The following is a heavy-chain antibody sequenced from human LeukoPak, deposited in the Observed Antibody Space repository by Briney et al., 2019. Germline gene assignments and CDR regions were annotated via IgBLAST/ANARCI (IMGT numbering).Heavy chain of an antibody. CDR2: ISSSSSYI. Sequence: GGSLRLSCAASGFTFSSYSMTWVRQAPGKGLEWVSSISSSSSYIYYADSVKGRFTISRDNAKNSLYLQMNSLRAEDTAVYYCARGYSGRHWFDPWGQGTLVTVSS. V-gene: IGHV3-21*01. D-gene: IGHD6-13*01. CDR1: GFTFSSYS. J-gene: IGHJ5*02. CDR3: ARGYSGRHWFDP.